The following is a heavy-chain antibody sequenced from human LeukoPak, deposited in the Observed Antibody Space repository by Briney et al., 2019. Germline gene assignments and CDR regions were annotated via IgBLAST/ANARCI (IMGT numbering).Heavy chain of an antibody. V-gene: IGHV3-21*01. Sequence: GGSLRLSCVGSGFTFSGYSMNWVRQAPGKGLEWVSSISSESSYTVNADSVKGRFTISRDNAKNSLYLQMNGLRAEDTAVYYCARYETIGVTTGDYWGQGTLVTVSS. J-gene: IGHJ4*02. CDR3: ARYETIGVTTGDY. D-gene: IGHD1-1*01. CDR1: GFTFSGYS. CDR2: ISSESSYT.